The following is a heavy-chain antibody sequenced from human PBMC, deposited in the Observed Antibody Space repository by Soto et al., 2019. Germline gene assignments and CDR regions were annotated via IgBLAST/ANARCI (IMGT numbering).Heavy chain of an antibody. CDR1: GFTFSRFA. CDR2: INIDGST. J-gene: IGHJ4*02. Sequence: EVQLLESGGGLVQPGGSLRLSCAASGFTFSRFAMTWVRQGPGKGPEWVSSINIDGSTYYADSVKGRFTISRDDSKNTLFLRMNSLRTEDTAIYYCAKNYYLDNWGQGTLITVSS. V-gene: IGHV3-23*01. CDR3: AKNYYLDN.